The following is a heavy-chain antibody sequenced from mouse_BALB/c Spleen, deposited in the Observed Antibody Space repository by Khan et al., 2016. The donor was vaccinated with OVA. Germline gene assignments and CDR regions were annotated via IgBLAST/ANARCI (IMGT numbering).Heavy chain of an antibody. J-gene: IGHJ4*01. Sequence: SGPELVKPGASVKISCKTSGYTFPEYTVHWVKQSLGTSLDWIGVINPKNGGTAYNQKFKGKATLTVDKSSSTAYMEFRSLTSEDSAVYYCERDAGRYWGQGTSVTVAS. D-gene: IGHD3-3*01. CDR2: INPKNGGT. V-gene: IGHV1-18*01. CDR3: ERDAGRY. CDR1: GYTFPEYT.